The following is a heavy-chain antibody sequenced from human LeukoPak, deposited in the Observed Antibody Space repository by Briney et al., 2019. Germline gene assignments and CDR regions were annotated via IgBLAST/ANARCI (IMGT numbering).Heavy chain of an antibody. CDR3: ATQRPDDFWNGYSD. Sequence: SETLSLTCSVSGGSISSRSFYWSWVRHPAGKGLEWIGRIYASGTTDYNSSLKGRVTISADTSKNQFSLKLSSVTAADTAVYYCATQRPDDFWNGYSDWGQGSLVTVSP. D-gene: IGHD3-3*01. CDR1: GGSISSRSFY. J-gene: IGHJ4*02. CDR2: IYASGTT. V-gene: IGHV4-61*02.